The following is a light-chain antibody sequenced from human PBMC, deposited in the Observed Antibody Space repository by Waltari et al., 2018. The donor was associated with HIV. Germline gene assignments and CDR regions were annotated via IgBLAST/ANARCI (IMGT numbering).Light chain of an antibody. CDR2: GDI. V-gene: IGLV1-40*01. J-gene: IGLJ1*01. CDR3: QSYDNSLKVV. Sequence: SVLTQPPSVSEAPGQTVTISCTGSSSNIGAGYDIHWYQQLPGKAPRLLIYGDINRPSGVPDRFSGSKSGTSASLAITGLQAEDEADYYCQSYDNSLKVVFGTGTRVTVL. CDR1: SSNIGAGYD.